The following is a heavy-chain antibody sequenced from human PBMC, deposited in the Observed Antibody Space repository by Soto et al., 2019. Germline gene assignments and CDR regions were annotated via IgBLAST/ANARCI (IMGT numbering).Heavy chain of an antibody. V-gene: IGHV1-3*01. CDR2: INAGNGNT. CDR1: GYTFTSYA. D-gene: IGHD2-2*02. CDR3: ARGLLHPAPHYYYGMDV. Sequence: GASVKVSCKASGYTFTSYAMHWVRQAPGQRLEWMGWINAGNGNTKYSQKFQGRVTITRDTSASTAYMELSSLRSEDTAVYYCARGLLHPAPHYYYGMDVWGQGTTVTVSS. J-gene: IGHJ6*02.